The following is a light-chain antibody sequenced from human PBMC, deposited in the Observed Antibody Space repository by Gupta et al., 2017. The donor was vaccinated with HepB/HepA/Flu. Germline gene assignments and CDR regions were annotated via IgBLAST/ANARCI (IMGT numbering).Light chain of an antibody. CDR2: GNH. J-gene: IGLJ2*01. Sequence: TISCSGSSSNIGTNSVNWYQQVPGTAPKLLIYGNHLRPSGVADRFSGSKSGTSASLAISGLQSEDEADYYCAAWDDSLNVVFGGGTKLTVL. CDR1: SSNIGTNS. CDR3: AAWDDSLNVV. V-gene: IGLV1-44*01.